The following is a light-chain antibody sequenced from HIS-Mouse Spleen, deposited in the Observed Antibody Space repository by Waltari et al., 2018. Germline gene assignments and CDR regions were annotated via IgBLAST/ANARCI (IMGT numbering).Light chain of an antibody. V-gene: IGLV2-14*03. J-gene: IGLJ3*02. Sequence: QSALTQPASVSGSPGQSITISCTGTSSDVGGYHYVSWYQPHPGKAPKLMIYDVSNRPSGVANRVAGSKSGNTASLTISGLQAEDEADYYCSSYTSSSTLDWVFGGGTKLTVL. CDR3: SSYTSSSTLDWV. CDR1: SSDVGGYHY. CDR2: DVS.